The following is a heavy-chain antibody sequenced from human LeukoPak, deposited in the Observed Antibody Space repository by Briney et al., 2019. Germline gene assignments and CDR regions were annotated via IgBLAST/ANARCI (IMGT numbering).Heavy chain of an antibody. Sequence: PGRSLRLSCAASGFTFSSYGMHWVRQAPGKGLEWVAVIWYDGSNKYYADSVKGRFTISRDNSKNTLYLQMNSLRAEDTAVYYCAAEWGSGRGDFDYWGQGTLVTVSS. V-gene: IGHV3-33*01. J-gene: IGHJ4*02. D-gene: IGHD3-10*01. CDR2: IWYDGSNK. CDR1: GFTFSSYG. CDR3: AAEWGSGRGDFDY.